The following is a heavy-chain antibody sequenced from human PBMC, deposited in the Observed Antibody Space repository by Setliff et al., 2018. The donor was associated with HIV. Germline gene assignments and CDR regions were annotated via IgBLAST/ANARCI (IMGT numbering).Heavy chain of an antibody. V-gene: IGHV3-43*01. CDR2: INWDGGSI. J-gene: IGHJ4*02. Sequence: PSETLRLSCAASGFTFDDYTMHWVRQAPGKGLEWVSLINWDGGSIFYADSVRGRLTISRDNSKNSLYLQMNSLRTEDTALYYCSKGHPDGDPYYFDYWGQGTLVTVSS. CDR1: GFTFDDYT. CDR3: SKGHPDGDPYYFDY. D-gene: IGHD2-21*02.